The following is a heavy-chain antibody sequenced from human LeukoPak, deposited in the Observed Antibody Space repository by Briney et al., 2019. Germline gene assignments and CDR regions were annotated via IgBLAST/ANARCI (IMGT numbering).Heavy chain of an antibody. V-gene: IGHV1-46*03. Sequence: GASVKVSCKASGYTFTSYYMHWVRQAPGQGLEWMGIINPSGGSTSYAQKFQGRVTMTRDTSTSTVYMELNSLRSEDTAVYYCAREASAAAKMDVWGKGTTVTVSS. D-gene: IGHD6-13*01. J-gene: IGHJ6*04. CDR3: AREASAAAKMDV. CDR2: INPSGGST. CDR1: GYTFTSYY.